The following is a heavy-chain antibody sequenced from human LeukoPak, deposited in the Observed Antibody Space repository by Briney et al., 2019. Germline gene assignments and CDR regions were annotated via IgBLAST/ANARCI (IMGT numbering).Heavy chain of an antibody. V-gene: IGHV4-39*01. J-gene: IGHJ5*02. Sequence: PSETLSLTCTVSGGSISTSLYYWVWLRQSPGKGLEWIARVYYGASPYYTPPLKSPPTMAVDMSKNQFSLNLRSVTAADTAVYYCARLYGDYAWGQGTLVTVSS. CDR2: VYYGASP. CDR3: ARLYGDYA. D-gene: IGHD4-17*01. CDR1: GGSISTSLYY.